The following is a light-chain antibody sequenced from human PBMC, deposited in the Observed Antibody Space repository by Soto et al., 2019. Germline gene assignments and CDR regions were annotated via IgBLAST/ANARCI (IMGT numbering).Light chain of an antibody. CDR1: NFETKR. V-gene: IGLV3-21*02. CDR2: DNN. J-gene: IGLJ1*01. CDR3: QVWESFSDHPYV. Sequence: SYELSQPPSVSVAPGQTASISCWGANFETKRVHWYQQRPGQAPILVVYDNNDRPSGIPERFTGSNSGNTATLTISRVEAGDEADYYCQVWESFSDHPYVFGGGTKVTVL.